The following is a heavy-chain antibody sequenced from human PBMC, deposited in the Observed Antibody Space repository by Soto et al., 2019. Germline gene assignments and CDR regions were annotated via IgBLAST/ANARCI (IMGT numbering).Heavy chain of an antibody. CDR3: ARRYGTTFDY. D-gene: IGHD1-7*01. CDR2: IDHSGST. J-gene: IGHJ4*02. CDR1: GGSFSDYSHF. Sequence: SETLSLTCAVYGGSFSDYSHFWGWIRQPPGKGLEWIGEIDHSGSTNYNPSLKSRVTISVDTSKNQFSLKLSSVTAADTAVYYCARRYGTTFDYWGQGTLVTVSS. V-gene: IGHV4-34*01.